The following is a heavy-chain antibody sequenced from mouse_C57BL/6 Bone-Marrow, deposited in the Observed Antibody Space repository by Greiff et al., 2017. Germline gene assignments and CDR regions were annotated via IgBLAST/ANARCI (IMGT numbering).Heavy chain of an antibody. D-gene: IGHD1-1*01. V-gene: IGHV5-17*01. CDR3: ARKLRSFFDY. Sequence: DVKLVESGGGLVKPGGSLKLSCAASGFTFSDYGMHWVRQAPEKGLEWVAYISSGSSTIYYADTVKGRFTISRDNAKNTLFLQMTSLRSEDTAMYYCARKLRSFFDYWGQGTTRTVSS. CDR2: ISSGSSTI. J-gene: IGHJ2*01. CDR1: GFTFSDYG.